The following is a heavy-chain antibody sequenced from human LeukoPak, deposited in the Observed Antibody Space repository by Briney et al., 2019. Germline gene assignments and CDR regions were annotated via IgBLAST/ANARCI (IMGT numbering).Heavy chain of an antibody. J-gene: IGHJ4*02. Sequence: GGSLRLSCAASGFTLSSFTMNWVRQTPGKGLEWVSSINSNSNMYYADSVKGRFTISRDDAKDSVHLQMNSLRAEDTAVYYCARDYYYVSGNYYIYFDYWGQGILVTVSS. D-gene: IGHD3-10*01. CDR3: ARDYYYVSGNYYIYFDY. CDR2: INSNSNM. CDR1: GFTLSSFT. V-gene: IGHV3-21*01.